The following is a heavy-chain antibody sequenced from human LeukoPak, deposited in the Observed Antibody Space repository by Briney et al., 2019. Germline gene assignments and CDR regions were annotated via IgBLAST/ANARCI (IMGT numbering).Heavy chain of an antibody. D-gene: IGHD5-18*01. CDR3: ESGGYSYGYYYYGMDV. J-gene: IGHJ6*02. Sequence: PSETLSLTCTVSGCSISSYYRSWVRQPAGKGLEWIGRIYTSGSTNYNPSLRSRVNMSVDTSNNPFSLKLSSVTGADTAVYSCESGGYSYGYYYYGMDVWGQGTPVTVSS. V-gene: IGHV4-4*07. CDR1: GCSISSYY. CDR2: IYTSGST.